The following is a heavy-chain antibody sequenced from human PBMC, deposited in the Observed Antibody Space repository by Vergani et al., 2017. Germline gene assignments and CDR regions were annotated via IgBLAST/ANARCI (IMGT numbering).Heavy chain of an antibody. CDR1: GGSISSGSYY. V-gene: IGHV4-61*02. D-gene: IGHD3-22*01. CDR2: IYTSGST. CDR3: ARDRRGDYDSSGYQYYFDY. J-gene: IGHJ4*02. Sequence: QVQLQESGPGLVKPSQTLSLTCTVSGGSISSGSYYWSWIRQPPGKGLEWIGRIYTSGSTNYNPSLKSRVTISVDTSKNQFSLKLSSVTAADTAVYYCARDRRGDYDSSGYQYYFDYWGQGTLVTVSS.